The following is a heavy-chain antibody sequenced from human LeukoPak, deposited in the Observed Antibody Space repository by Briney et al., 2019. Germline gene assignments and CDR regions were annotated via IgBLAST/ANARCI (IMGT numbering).Heavy chain of an antibody. J-gene: IGHJ4*02. D-gene: IGHD3-22*01. V-gene: IGHV3-49*04. CDR3: TSVYDTSAYYHSGVDY. CDR1: GFTFGDYA. CDR2: IRSKAYRGTT. Sequence: PGRSLTLSCTASGFTFGDYAMSWVRQAPGKGLEWVGFIRSKAYRGTTKYAASVKGRFTISRDNSKSIAYLQTNSLKTEDTAVYYCTSVYDTSAYYHSGVDYWGQGTLVTVSS.